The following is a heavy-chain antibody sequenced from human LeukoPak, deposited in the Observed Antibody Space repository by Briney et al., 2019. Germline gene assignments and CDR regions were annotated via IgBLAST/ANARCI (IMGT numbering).Heavy chain of an antibody. CDR2: IYTCGST. CDR1: GGSISGFY. Sequence: SETLSLTCTVSGGSISGFYWNWIRQAAGKGLEWIGRIYTCGSTDYNPSLKSRVTMSADTSKKQFSLKLRSATAADTAVYYCAREPLDSPFDFWGQGTLVTVSS. D-gene: IGHD1-1*01. V-gene: IGHV4-4*07. CDR3: AREPLDSPFDF. J-gene: IGHJ4*02.